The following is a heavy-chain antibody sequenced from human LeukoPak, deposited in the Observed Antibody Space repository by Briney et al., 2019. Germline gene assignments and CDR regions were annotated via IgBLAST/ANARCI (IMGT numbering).Heavy chain of an antibody. CDR2: ISSSGSAI. J-gene: IGHJ4*02. V-gene: IGHV3-48*03. CDR3: AKGPYYYDSSGYLDY. Sequence: GGSLRLSCAASGFTFSTFEMHWVRQAPGKGLEWISYISSSGSAIHYADSVKGRFTISRDNAKNSLFLQMNSLRAEDTAVYYCAKGPYYYDSSGYLDYWGQGTLVTVSS. D-gene: IGHD3-22*01. CDR1: GFTFSTFE.